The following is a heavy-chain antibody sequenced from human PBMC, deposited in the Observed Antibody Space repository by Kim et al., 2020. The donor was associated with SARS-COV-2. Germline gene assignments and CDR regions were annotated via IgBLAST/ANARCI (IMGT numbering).Heavy chain of an antibody. Sequence: GGSLRLSCAASGFTVSSSWMHWVRQAPGTGLVWVARINTDGSITSYGDSVKGRFTISRDDAKNTLYLEMNSLRAEDSALYYCARGFAGQCSGGSCYQNWFDPWGQGTLVTVSS. J-gene: IGHJ5*02. CDR1: GFTVSSSW. D-gene: IGHD2-15*01. CDR2: INTDGSIT. V-gene: IGHV3-74*01. CDR3: ARGFAGQCSGGSCYQNWFDP.